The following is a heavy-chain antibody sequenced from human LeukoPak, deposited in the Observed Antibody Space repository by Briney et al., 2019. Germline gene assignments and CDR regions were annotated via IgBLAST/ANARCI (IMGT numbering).Heavy chain of an antibody. Sequence: GGSLRLSCAASGFTVSSNYMSWVRQAPGKGLEWVSVIYSGGSTYYADSVKDRFTISRDNPKNTLYLQMNSLRAEDTAVYYCARGMTSHYYYYYMDVWGKGTTVTVSS. CDR2: IYSGGST. J-gene: IGHJ6*03. CDR3: ARGMTSHYYYYYMDV. D-gene: IGHD2-21*02. V-gene: IGHV3-66*02. CDR1: GFTVSSNY.